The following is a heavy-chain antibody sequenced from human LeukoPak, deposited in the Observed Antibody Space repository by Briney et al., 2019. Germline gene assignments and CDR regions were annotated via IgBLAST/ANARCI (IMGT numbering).Heavy chain of an antibody. CDR1: GGSLRGYY. CDR2: IYHSGST. Sequence: SETLSLTCAVYGGSLRGYYWSWVRQPPGKGLEWMGEIYHSGSTNHNPSLKSRVTISVDTPKHQFSLKLNSVTAAHTAVYYCARGRRSLEVVHAAAGFGAGSQGTLVSVSS. CDR3: ARGRRSLEVVHAAAGFGA. V-gene: IGHV4-34*01. J-gene: IGHJ5*02. D-gene: IGHD2-15*01.